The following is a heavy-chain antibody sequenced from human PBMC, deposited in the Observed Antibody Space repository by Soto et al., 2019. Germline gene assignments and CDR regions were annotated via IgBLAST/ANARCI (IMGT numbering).Heavy chain of an antibody. CDR2: INSDGSST. V-gene: IGHV3-74*01. D-gene: IGHD5-12*01. J-gene: IGHJ6*02. CDR3: ARAGRDGYNPPPYYYYGMDV. CDR1: GFTFSSYW. Sequence: GGSLRLSCAASGFTFSSYWMHWVRQAPGKGLVWVSRINSDGSSTSYADSVKGRFTISRDNAKNTLYLQMNSLRAEDTAVYYCARAGRDGYNPPPYYYYGMDVWGQGTTVTVSS.